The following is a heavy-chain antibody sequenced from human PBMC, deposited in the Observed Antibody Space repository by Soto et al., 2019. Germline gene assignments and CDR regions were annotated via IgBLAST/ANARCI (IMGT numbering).Heavy chain of an antibody. J-gene: IGHJ4*02. CDR2: TRQDGVQS. Sequence: PGGTLRLSCEASGFTLSSYWMSWIRQASGKGLEWVANTRQDGVQSYLVASVQGRITISSDTAKHSVYLQLNSLRDEDTAAYYCGRDRSTGWHFDSLGKVTRGIVAS. CDR1: GFTLSSYW. V-gene: IGHV3-7*01. D-gene: IGHD6-19*01. CDR3: GRDRSTGWHFDS.